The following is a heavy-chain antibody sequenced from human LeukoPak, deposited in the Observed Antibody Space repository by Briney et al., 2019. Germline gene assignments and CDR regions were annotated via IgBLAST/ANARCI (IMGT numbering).Heavy chain of an antibody. CDR2: ISGDGGST. CDR1: RFTSSDYA. Sequence: GGALRLSRAASRFTSSDYAMHSVPQAPGQGLGGVSLISGDGGSTYYADSVKGRFTISRDNSKNSLYLQMSSLRIEDTALYYCAKDRGDFSGWFFWGQGTLVTVSS. D-gene: IGHD6-19*01. J-gene: IGHJ4*02. CDR3: AKDRGDFSGWFF. V-gene: IGHV3-43*02.